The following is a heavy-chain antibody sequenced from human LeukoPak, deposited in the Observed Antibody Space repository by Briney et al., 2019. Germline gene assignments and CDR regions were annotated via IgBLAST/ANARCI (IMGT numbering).Heavy chain of an antibody. V-gene: IGHV3-30*03. J-gene: IGHJ4*02. CDR2: ISYDGSNK. D-gene: IGHD5-18*01. CDR3: ARSYSYGGVHY. Sequence: GGSLRLSCAASGFTFSSYGMHWVRQAPGKGLEWVAVISYDGSNKYYADSVKGRFTISRDNSKNTLYLQMNSLGAEDTAVYYCARSYSYGGVHYWGQGTLVTVSS. CDR1: GFTFSSYG.